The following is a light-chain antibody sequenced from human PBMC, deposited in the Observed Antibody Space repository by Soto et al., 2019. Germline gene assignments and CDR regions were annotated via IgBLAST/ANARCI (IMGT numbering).Light chain of an antibody. V-gene: IGKV3-20*01. Sequence: EIVLTQSPGTLSLSPGERATLSCRASQSVSNTYLAWYQQKPGQAPRLLIYDASGRATGIPDRFSGSGSGTDFTLTISRLEPEDFAVYYCQHYGRSPGLFTFGPGTKVDIK. CDR3: QHYGRSPGLFT. CDR2: DAS. CDR1: QSVSNTY. J-gene: IGKJ3*01.